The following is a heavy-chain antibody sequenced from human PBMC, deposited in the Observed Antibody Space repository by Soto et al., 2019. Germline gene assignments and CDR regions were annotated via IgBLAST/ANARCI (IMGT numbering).Heavy chain of an antibody. CDR1: GHSFNSYW. CDR2: IDPSDSYT. D-gene: IGHD6-19*01. Sequence: ESLTVSRKACGHSFNSYWTIRVPQMSGKGLEWMGRIDPSDSYTNYSPSFQGHVTISADKSISTAYLKWSSLKASDTAMYYCALIAVTGPYFEYWGQGTLVTVSA. V-gene: IGHV5-10-1*01. J-gene: IGHJ4*02. CDR3: ALIAVTGPYFEY.